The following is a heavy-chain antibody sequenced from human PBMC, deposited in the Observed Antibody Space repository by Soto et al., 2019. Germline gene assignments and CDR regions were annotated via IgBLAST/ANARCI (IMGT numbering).Heavy chain of an antibody. V-gene: IGHV3-48*02. CDR2: ISSSSDTT. CDR1: GFRFSDYS. CDR3: ARLAKGSLVTA. Sequence: ESGGGLVYPGGSLRLSCVASGFRFSDYSMNWVRQAPGKGLQWVSYISSSSDTTYYADSVKGRFTVSRDNAKNALFLQMNSLRDDDTATYYCARLAKGSLVTAWGQGARVTVSS. J-gene: IGHJ4*02. D-gene: IGHD2-21*02.